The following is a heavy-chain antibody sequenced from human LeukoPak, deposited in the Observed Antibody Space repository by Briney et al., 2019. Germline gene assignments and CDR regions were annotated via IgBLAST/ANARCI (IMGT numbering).Heavy chain of an antibody. CDR1: GFTFRHYW. V-gene: IGHV3-7*04. J-gene: IGHJ4*02. D-gene: IGHD1-7*01. Sequence: GGSLRLSCAASGFTFRHYWMNWVRQASGKGLEWVANIKPDGSEKRYADSVKDRFTISRDNAENSLYLQMNSLRAEDTAVYYCARVVGTDEGADCWGQGTLVTVSS. CDR2: IKPDGSEK. CDR3: ARVVGTDEGADC.